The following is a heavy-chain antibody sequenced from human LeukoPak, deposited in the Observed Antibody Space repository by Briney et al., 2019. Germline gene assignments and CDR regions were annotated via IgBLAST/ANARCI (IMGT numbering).Heavy chain of an antibody. D-gene: IGHD3-10*01. CDR1: GFTFSSYA. CDR2: ISGSGGST. Sequence: GGSLRLSCAASGFTFSSYAMSWVRQAPGKGLEWVSAISGSGGSTYYADSVKGRVTISRDNSKKTLHLQMNSLRVEDTAVYYCAKGPGAGSYPTSLFFDYWGQGTLVIVSS. J-gene: IGHJ4*02. CDR3: AKGPGAGSYPTSLFFDY. V-gene: IGHV3-23*01.